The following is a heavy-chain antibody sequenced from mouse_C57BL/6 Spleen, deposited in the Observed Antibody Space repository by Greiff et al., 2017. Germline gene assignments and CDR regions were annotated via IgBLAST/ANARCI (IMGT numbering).Heavy chain of an antibody. J-gene: IGHJ2*01. Sequence: QVQLQQPGAELVKPGASVKLSCKASGYTFTSYWMHWVKQRPGQGLEWIGMIHPNSGSTNYNEKFKSKATLTVDKSSSTAYMQLSSRTSEDSAVYYCARWGLGRDFDYWGQGTTLTVSS. CDR2: IHPNSGST. CDR1: GYTFTSYW. CDR3: ARWGLGRDFDY. V-gene: IGHV1-64*01. D-gene: IGHD4-1*01.